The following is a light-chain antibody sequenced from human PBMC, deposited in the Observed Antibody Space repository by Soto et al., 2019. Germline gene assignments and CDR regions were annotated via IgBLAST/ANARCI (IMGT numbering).Light chain of an antibody. CDR1: SSDVGGYNY. Sequence: QSALTQPASVSGSPGQSITISCTGTSSDVGGYNYVSWYQQHPGKAPKLMIYEVNNRPSGVSNRFSGSKSGNTASLTISGLQAEDEADYYCSSYTSSGTLAFGTGTKVTVL. V-gene: IGLV2-14*01. J-gene: IGLJ1*01. CDR3: SSYTSSGTLA. CDR2: EVN.